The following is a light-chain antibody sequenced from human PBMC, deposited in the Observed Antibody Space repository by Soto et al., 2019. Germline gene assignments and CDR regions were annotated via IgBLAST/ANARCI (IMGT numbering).Light chain of an antibody. V-gene: IGKV1-5*03. CDR2: KAS. CDR3: QHYNSYSEA. CDR1: QTISSW. J-gene: IGKJ1*01. Sequence: DIQMTQSPSTLSGSVGDRVTITCRASQTISSWLAWYQQKQGKAPKLLIYKASTLKSGVPSRFSGSGSGTEFTITISSLQPDDFATYYFQHYNSYSEAFGQGTKVELK.